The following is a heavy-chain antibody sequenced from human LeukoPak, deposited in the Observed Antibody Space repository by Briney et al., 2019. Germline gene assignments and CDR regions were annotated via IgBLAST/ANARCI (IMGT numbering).Heavy chain of an antibody. D-gene: IGHD3/OR15-3a*01. CDR1: GFTFSSYS. J-gene: IGHJ4*02. Sequence: GGSLRLSCAASGFTFSSYSMNWVRQAPGKGLEWVSSISSSSSYIYYADSVKGRFTISRDNAKNSLYLQMNSLRAEDTAVYYCARVLGTGYLLNFDYWGQGTLVTVSS. CDR2: ISSSSSYI. V-gene: IGHV3-21*01. CDR3: ARVLGTGYLLNFDY.